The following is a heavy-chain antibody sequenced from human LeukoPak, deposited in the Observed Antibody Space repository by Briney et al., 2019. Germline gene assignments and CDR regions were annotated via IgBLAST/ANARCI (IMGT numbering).Heavy chain of an antibody. J-gene: IGHJ4*02. V-gene: IGHV4-59*08. CDR3: ASYYYDSSGYYFSNY. CDR2: IYYSGST. CDR1: GGSISSYY. Sequence: PSETLSLTCTVSGGSISSYYWSWTRQPPGKGLEWIGYIYYSGSTNYNPSLKSRVTISVDTSKNQFSLKLSSVTAADTAVYYCASYYYDSSGYYFSNYWGQGTLVTVSS. D-gene: IGHD3-22*01.